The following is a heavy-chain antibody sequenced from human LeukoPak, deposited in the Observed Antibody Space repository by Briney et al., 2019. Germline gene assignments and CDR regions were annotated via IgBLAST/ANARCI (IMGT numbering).Heavy chain of an antibody. CDR1: GGTFSSYA. V-gene: IGHV1-69*13. Sequence: GASVKVSCKASGGTFSSYAIRWVRQAPGQGLEWMGGIIPIFGTANYAQKFQGRVTVTADESTSTAYMELSSLRSEDTAVYYCASPYYDFWSGNSHFDYWGQGTLVTVSS. CDR3: ASPYYDFWSGNSHFDY. D-gene: IGHD3-3*01. J-gene: IGHJ4*02. CDR2: IIPIFGTA.